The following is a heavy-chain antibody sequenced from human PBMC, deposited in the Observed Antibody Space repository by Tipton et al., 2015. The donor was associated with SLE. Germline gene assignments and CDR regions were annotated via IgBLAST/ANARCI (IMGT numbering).Heavy chain of an antibody. J-gene: IGHJ3*02. CDR1: GGSISSGSYY. V-gene: IGHV4-61*02. CDR3: ARGGAEGLWFRESSVAFDI. Sequence: TLSLTCTVSGGSISSGSYYWSWIRQPAGKGLEWIGRIYSSGSTNYNPSLKSRVTISVDTSKNQFSLNLSSVTAADTAVYYCARGGAEGLWFRESSVAFDIWGQGTMVTVSS. CDR2: IYSSGST. D-gene: IGHD3-10*01.